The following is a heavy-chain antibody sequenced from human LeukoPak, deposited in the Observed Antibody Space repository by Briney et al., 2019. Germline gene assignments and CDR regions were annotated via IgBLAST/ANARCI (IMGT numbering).Heavy chain of an antibody. D-gene: IGHD4-17*01. CDR3: ARDSYGDANFDS. Sequence: GGTLRLSCAASGFTFNTYGMSWVRQAPGRGLEWVSFIYADGTTYYADSVKGRFTISRDISKNEVYLQMNSLRPEDTAVYYCARDSYGDANFDSWGQGTLVTVSS. CDR2: IYADGTT. J-gene: IGHJ4*02. V-gene: IGHV3-53*01. CDR1: GFTFNTYG.